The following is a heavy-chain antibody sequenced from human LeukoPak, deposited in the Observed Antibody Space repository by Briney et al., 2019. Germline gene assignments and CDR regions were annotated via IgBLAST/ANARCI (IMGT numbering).Heavy chain of an antibody. CDR2: INPNSGGR. V-gene: IGHV1-2*02. CDR1: GYTFAGYY. CDR3: ARDRGYCSSTSCYVANWFDP. J-gene: IGHJ5*02. Sequence: ASVKVSFKASGYTFAGYYMHWVRQAPGQGLEWMGWINPNSGGRNYAQKVQGRVTMTRDTSISTAYMELSRLRSDDTAVYYCARDRGYCSSTSCYVANWFDPWGQGTLVTVSS. D-gene: IGHD2-2*01.